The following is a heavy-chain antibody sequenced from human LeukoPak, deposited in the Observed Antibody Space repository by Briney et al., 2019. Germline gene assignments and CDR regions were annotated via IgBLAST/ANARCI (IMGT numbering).Heavy chain of an antibody. V-gene: IGHV3-23*05. J-gene: IGHJ4*02. CDR1: GFTFSSSA. D-gene: IGHD3-22*01. CDR2: IYSNNTT. Sequence: QTGGSLRLSCAASGFTFSSSAMSWVRQVPGKGLEWVSVIYSNNTTYYADSVKGRFTISRDSSKNTLYLQMNSLRAEDTAVYYCARGISMMIVAPGYWGQGTLVTVSS. CDR3: ARGISMMIVAPGY.